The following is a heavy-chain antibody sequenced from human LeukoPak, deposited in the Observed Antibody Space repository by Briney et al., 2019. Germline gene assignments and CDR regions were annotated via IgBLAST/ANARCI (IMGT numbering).Heavy chain of an antibody. Sequence: PGGSLRLSCAAPGFTVSSNYMSWVRQAPGKGLEWVSVIYSGGSTYYADSVKGRFTISRDNSKNTLYLQMTNLRAEDTAVYYCARDSATSGGFDYRGQGTLVTVSS. CDR3: ARDSATSGGFDY. CDR1: GFTVSSNY. J-gene: IGHJ4*02. D-gene: IGHD1-26*01. CDR2: IYSGGST. V-gene: IGHV3-53*01.